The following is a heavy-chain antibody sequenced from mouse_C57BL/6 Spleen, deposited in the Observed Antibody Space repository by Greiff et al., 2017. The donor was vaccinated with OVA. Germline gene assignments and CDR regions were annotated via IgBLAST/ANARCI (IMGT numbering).Heavy chain of an antibody. Sequence: QVQLKQSGAELVRPGASVTLSCKASGYTFTDYEMHWVKQTPVHGLEWIGAIDPETGGTAYNQKFKGKAIPTADKSSSTAYMELRSLTSEDSAVYYCTRAWFAYWGQGTLVTVSA. CDR1: GYTFTDYE. V-gene: IGHV1-15*01. CDR2: IDPETGGT. CDR3: TRAWFAY. J-gene: IGHJ3*01.